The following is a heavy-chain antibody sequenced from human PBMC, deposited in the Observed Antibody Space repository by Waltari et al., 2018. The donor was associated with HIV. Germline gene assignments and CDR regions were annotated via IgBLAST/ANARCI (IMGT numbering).Heavy chain of an antibody. CDR2: VSSDGNTT. Sequence: DVHLVETGGGLVQPGGSLRLSCAASGFIFNHYWMHWVRQVPGKGLVWVARVSSDGNTTTDADAVKGRFTVSRDNAKNTLYLQMNSLRAEDTAIYYCVRQYNISRYFDYWGQGTLVTVSS. CDR3: VRQYNISRYFDY. CDR1: GFIFNHYW. J-gene: IGHJ4*02. V-gene: IGHV3-74*01. D-gene: IGHD3-3*02.